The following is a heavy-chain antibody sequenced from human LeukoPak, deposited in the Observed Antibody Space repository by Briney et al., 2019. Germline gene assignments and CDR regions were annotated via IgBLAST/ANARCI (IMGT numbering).Heavy chain of an antibody. J-gene: IGHJ5*02. V-gene: IGHV4-4*07. Sequence: SESMSLTSTVSAGSLSRSYWSWIRQPAGEGLEWIGRIYSSGSTDYNPSLKSRVTMSGGTSNNHFSLNLTSVPAADSAVYYCARGSYASGGKGCLHPGGQGTLVTVSS. CDR2: IYSSGST. CDR3: ARGSYASGGKGCLHP. D-gene: IGHD3-10*01. CDR1: AGSLSRSY.